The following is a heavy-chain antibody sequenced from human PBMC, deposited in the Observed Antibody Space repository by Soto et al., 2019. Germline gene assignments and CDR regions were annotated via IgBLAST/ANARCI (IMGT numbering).Heavy chain of an antibody. J-gene: IGHJ5*02. V-gene: IGHV4-31*03. CDR1: GAALNSGNYY. D-gene: IGHD2-21*01. CDR3: ARLRIATNNYKWFDP. CDR2: IYVTGAV. Sequence: SETLSLTCSVSGAALNSGNYYWSWIRQVPGKGLEWIGHIYVTGAVDYNPSLRDRITISQDTSERQFSLNLRLVAAADTAVYYCARLRIATNNYKWFDPWGQGTLVTVSS.